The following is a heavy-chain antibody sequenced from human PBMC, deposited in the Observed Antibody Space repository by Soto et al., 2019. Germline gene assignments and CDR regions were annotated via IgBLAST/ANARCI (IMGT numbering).Heavy chain of an antibody. CDR3: ATHYDNSRVFDY. J-gene: IGHJ4*02. D-gene: IGHD3-9*01. V-gene: IGHV3-30*03. CDR2: ISYDGRNK. CDR1: GFTFSSYG. Sequence: GGSLRLSCAASGFTFSSYGMHWVRQAPGKGLEWVAVISYDGRNKNYADSVKGRFTISRDNSKNTLYLQVNSLRAEDTAVYYCATHYDNSRVFDYWGQGTLVIVSS.